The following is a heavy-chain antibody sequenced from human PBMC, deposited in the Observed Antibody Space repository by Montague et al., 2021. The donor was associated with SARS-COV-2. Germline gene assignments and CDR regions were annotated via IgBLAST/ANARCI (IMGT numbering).Heavy chain of an antibody. CDR3: ARDQGYNWNYYYYYGMDV. D-gene: IGHD1-20*01. CDR1: GGSISSSSYY. Sequence: SETLSLTYTVSGGSISSSSYYWGWIRQPPGKGLEWIGSIYYSGSTYYNPSLKGRVTISVDTSKNQFSLKLSSVTAADTAVYYCARDQGYNWNYYYYYGMDVWGQGTAVTVSS. V-gene: IGHV4-39*07. J-gene: IGHJ6*02. CDR2: IYYSGST.